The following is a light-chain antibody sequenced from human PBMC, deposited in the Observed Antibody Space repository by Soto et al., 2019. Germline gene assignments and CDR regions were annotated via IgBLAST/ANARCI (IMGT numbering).Light chain of an antibody. CDR1: SSDVGGYNY. Sequence: QSVLTQPASVSGSPGQSITISCTGTSSDVGGYNYVSWYQQHPGKAPKLMIHDVSNRPSGVSNRFSGSKSGNTASLTISGLQVEDEADYYCSSYTSSSTLDVFGTGTKVTVL. CDR2: DVS. V-gene: IGLV2-14*01. CDR3: SSYTSSSTLDV. J-gene: IGLJ1*01.